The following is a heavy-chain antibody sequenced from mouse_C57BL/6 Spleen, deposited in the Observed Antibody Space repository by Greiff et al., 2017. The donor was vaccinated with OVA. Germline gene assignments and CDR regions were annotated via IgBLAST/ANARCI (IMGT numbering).Heavy chain of an antibody. Sequence: VQLQQSGAELVKPGASVKLSCKASGYTFTSYWMQWVKQRPGQGLEWIGEIDPSDSYTNYNQKFKGKATLTVDTSSSTAYMQLSSLTSEDSAVDYCARCHGSSYEAMDYWGQGTSVTVSS. V-gene: IGHV1-50*01. CDR1: GYTFTSYW. J-gene: IGHJ4*01. CDR3: ARCHGSSYEAMDY. CDR2: IDPSDSYT. D-gene: IGHD1-1*01.